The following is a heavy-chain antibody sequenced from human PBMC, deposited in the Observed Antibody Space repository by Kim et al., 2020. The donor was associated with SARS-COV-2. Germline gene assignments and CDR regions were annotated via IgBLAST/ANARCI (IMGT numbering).Heavy chain of an antibody. J-gene: IGHJ4*02. CDR2: NPNSGGT. Sequence: NPNSGGTTYAQTFQGRVTMTRDTSISTAYMELSRLRSDDTAVYYCARSWDYWGQGTLVTVSS. V-gene: IGHV1-2*02. CDR3: ARSWDY.